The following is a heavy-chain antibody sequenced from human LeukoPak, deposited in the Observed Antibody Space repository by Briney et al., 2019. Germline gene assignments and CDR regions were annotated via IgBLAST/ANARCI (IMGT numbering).Heavy chain of an antibody. CDR1: GFTFSSYA. CDR3: ARDRRGQHYWFDP. V-gene: IGHV3-30*04. CDR2: ISYDGRNK. Sequence: SLTLTCAASGFTFSSYAMHWVRQAQGQGREGVAVISYDGRNKYYADTVKGRVTISTDNSKNTLYMQMSSLRAEDTAVYYCARDRRGQHYWFDPWGQGTLVTVSS. D-gene: IGHD5-12*01. J-gene: IGHJ5*02.